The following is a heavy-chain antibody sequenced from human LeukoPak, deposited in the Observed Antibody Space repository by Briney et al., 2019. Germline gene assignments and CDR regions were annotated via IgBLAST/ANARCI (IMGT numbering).Heavy chain of an antibody. CDR1: GFTFSSYA. D-gene: IGHD6-19*01. Sequence: GGSLRLSCAASGFTFSSYAMSWVRQAPGKGLEWVSAISGSGGSTYYADSVKGRVTISRDNSKNPLYLQMNSLRAEDTAVYYCARDWIGAVAGTEDAFDIWGQGPMVTVSS. CDR3: ARDWIGAVAGTEDAFDI. V-gene: IGHV3-23*01. CDR2: ISGSGGST. J-gene: IGHJ3*02.